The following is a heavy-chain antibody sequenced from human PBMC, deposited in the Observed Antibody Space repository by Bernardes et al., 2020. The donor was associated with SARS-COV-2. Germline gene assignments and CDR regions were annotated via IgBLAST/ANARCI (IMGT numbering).Heavy chain of an antibody. J-gene: IGHJ6*02. Sequence: ASVKVSCKTSGYTFTSYGISWVRQAPGRGLEWMGWINTDNDNANYAQKLQGRVTMTTDTSTSTAYMEVRSLRSDDTAVYYCARFRIVGATSYYGMDVWGQGTTVTVSS. D-gene: IGHD1-26*01. V-gene: IGHV1-18*01. CDR1: GYTFTSYG. CDR3: ARFRIVGATSYYGMDV. CDR2: INTDNDNA.